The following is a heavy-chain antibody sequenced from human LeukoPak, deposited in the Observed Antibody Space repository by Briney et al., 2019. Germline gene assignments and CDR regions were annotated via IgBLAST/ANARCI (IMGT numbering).Heavy chain of an antibody. D-gene: IGHD6-13*01. V-gene: IGHV4-39*01. CDR1: GGSISSSSYY. Sequence: SETLSLTCTVSGGSISSSSYYWGWIRQPPGKGLEWIGSIYYSGSTNYNPSLKSRVTISVDTSKNQFSLKLSSVTAADTAVYYCARHFSSWDGEDFDYWGQGTLVTVSS. CDR2: IYYSGST. CDR3: ARHFSSWDGEDFDY. J-gene: IGHJ4*02.